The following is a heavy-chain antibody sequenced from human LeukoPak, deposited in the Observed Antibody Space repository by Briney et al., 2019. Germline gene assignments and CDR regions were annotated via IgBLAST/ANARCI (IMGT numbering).Heavy chain of an antibody. CDR3: STWNYVEY. J-gene: IGHJ4*02. CDR2: ISNSGGDT. V-gene: IGHV3-23*01. CDR1: GFTFSSHA. D-gene: IGHD2-2*01. Sequence: GGSLRLSCAASGFTFSSHATSWVRQAPGKGLEWVSAISNSGGDTSYSDSVKGRFTISRDNSKSTLYLQMNSLRAEDTAIYYCSTWNYVEYWGQGTLVTVSS.